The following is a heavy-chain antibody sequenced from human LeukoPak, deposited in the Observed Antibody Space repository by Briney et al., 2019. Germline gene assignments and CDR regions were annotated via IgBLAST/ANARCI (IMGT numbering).Heavy chain of an antibody. CDR3: AIGIVGAHTVDY. V-gene: IGHV1-18*04. CDR1: GYTFTGYY. CDR2: ISAYNGNT. J-gene: IGHJ4*02. D-gene: IGHD1-26*01. Sequence: ASVKVSCKASGYTFTGYYMHWVRQAPGQGLEWMGWISAYNGNTNYAQNIQGRVTMTTDTSTSTAYMELRSLRSDDTAVYYCAIGIVGAHTVDYWGQGTLVTVSS.